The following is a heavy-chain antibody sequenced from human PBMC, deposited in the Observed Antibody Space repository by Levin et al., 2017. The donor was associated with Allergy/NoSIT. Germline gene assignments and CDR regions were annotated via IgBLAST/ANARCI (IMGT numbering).Heavy chain of an antibody. D-gene: IGHD6-6*01. CDR2: IVVGSGNT. CDR3: AARSSRIAARPDGDY. V-gene: IGHV1-58*01. CDR1: GFTFTSSA. Sequence: ASVKVSCKASGFTFTSSAVQWVRQARGQRLEWIGWIVVGSGNTNYAQKFQERVTITRDMSTSTAYMELSSLRSEDTAVYYCAARSSRIAARPDGDYWGQGTLVTVSS. J-gene: IGHJ4*02.